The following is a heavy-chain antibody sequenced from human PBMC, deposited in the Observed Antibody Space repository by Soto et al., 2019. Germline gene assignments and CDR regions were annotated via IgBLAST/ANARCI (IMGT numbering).Heavy chain of an antibody. CDR3: AKDKLGGLGYYYYGMDV. CDR2: ISYEGSNK. J-gene: IGHJ6*02. CDR1: GFTFSSYG. D-gene: IGHD2-15*01. V-gene: IGHV3-30*18. Sequence: PGGSLRLSCAASGFTFSSYGMHWVRQAPGKGLEWVAVISYEGSNKYYADSVKGRFNISRDNSKNTLYLQMNSLRAEDTAVYYCAKDKLGGLGYYYYGMDVCGQGITVTVSS.